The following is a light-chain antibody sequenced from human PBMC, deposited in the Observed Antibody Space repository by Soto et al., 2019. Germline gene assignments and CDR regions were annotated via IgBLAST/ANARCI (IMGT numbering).Light chain of an antibody. CDR1: QDLTRW. J-gene: IGKJ1*01. CDR2: TIS. Sequence: DIQMTQSPSSVSASVGDRVTITCRASQDLTRWLAWFQQKPGRAPKLLISTISTLQSGVPARFSGSGSGTDFTLTISSLQPEDFATYCCQQGRLFPWTFGQGTKVDIK. V-gene: IGKV1-12*01. CDR3: QQGRLFPWT.